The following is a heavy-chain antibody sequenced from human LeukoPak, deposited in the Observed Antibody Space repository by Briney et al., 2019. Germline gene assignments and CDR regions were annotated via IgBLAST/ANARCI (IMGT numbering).Heavy chain of an antibody. J-gene: IGHJ4*02. Sequence: GGSLRLSCAASGFTVSSNYMSWVRQAPGKGLEWVSVIYSGGSTYYADSVKGRFTNSRDNSKNTLYLQMNSLRAEDTAVYYCARECCSGGSCYSRYDYWGQGTLVTVSS. V-gene: IGHV3-66*01. CDR2: IYSGGST. CDR1: GFTVSSNY. CDR3: ARECCSGGSCYSRYDY. D-gene: IGHD2-15*01.